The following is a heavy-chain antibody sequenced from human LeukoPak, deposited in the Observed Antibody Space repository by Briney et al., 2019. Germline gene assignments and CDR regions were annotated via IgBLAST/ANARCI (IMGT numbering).Heavy chain of an antibody. Sequence: SQTLSLTCTVSGGSISSGSHYWSWIRQPAGKGLEWIGRIYTSGGTNYNPSLKSRVTIPVDMSKKQFSLKLSSVTAADTAVYFCASSTWGYDILTGYSSYFDYWGQGTLVTVSS. J-gene: IGHJ4*02. CDR3: ASSTWGYDILTGYSSYFDY. D-gene: IGHD3-9*01. CDR1: GGSISSGSHY. CDR2: IYTSGGT. V-gene: IGHV4-61*02.